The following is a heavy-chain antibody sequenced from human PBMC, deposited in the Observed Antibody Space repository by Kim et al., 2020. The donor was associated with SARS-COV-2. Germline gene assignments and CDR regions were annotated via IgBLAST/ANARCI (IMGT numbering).Heavy chain of an antibody. CDR1: GFTFSSYA. J-gene: IGHJ3*02. V-gene: IGHV3-23*01. D-gene: IGHD6-19*01. Sequence: GGSLRLSCAASGFTFSSYAMSWVRQAPGKGLEWVSAISGSGGSTYYADSVKGRFTISRDNSKNTLYLQMNSLRAEDTAVYYCAKDCIIAVAGTPRGAFDIWGQGTMVTVSS. CDR3: AKDCIIAVAGTPRGAFDI. CDR2: ISGSGGST.